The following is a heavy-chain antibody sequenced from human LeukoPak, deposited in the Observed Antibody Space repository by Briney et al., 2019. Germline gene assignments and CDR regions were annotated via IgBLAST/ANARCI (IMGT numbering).Heavy chain of an antibody. J-gene: IGHJ5*02. V-gene: IGHV4-34*01. D-gene: IGHD2-2*01. Sequence: SETLSLTCAVYGGSFSGYYWSWIRQPPGKGLEWIGEINHSGSTNYNPSLKSRVTISVDTSKNQFSLKLSSVTAADTAVYYCARGPNIVVVPAAIGFDPWGQGTLVTDSS. CDR3: ARGPNIVVVPAAIGFDP. CDR2: INHSGST. CDR1: GGSFSGYY.